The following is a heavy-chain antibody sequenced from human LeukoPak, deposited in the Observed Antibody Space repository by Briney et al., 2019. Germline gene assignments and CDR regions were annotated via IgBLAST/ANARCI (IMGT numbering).Heavy chain of an antibody. CDR2: ISGRGDNT. CDR1: GFTFSSYA. Sequence: GGSLRLSCAASGFTFSSYAMSWVRQAPGKGLEWVSTISGRGDNTYYADSVKGRFTISRDNSKNTLSLHMNTLRAEDTAVYYCAKDLLQTFFFDSSGYYSDAFGMWGQGTMVTVSP. CDR3: AKDLLQTFFFDSSGYYSDAFGM. J-gene: IGHJ3*02. V-gene: IGHV3-23*01. D-gene: IGHD3-22*01.